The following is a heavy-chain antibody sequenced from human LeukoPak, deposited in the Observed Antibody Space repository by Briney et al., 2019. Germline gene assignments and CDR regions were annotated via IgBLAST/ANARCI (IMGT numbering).Heavy chain of an antibody. CDR2: IYTSGST. D-gene: IGHD2-2*01. V-gene: IGHV4-4*07. CDR3: AREKADCSSTSCVNWFDP. J-gene: IGHJ5*02. CDR1: GGSISSYY. Sequence: SETLSLTCTVSGGSISSYYWSWIRQPAGKGLEWIGRIYTSGSTNYNPSLKSRVTKSVDKSKNQFSLKLRSVTAADTAVYYCAREKADCSSTSCVNWFDPWGQGTLVTVSS.